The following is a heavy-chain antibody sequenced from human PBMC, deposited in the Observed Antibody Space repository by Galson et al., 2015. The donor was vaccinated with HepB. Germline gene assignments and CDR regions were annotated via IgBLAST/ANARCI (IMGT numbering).Heavy chain of an antibody. V-gene: IGHV4-30-4*07. CDR3: ARRLGAFDI. D-gene: IGHD4-11*01. CDR1: GGSISSGGYS. Sequence: TLSLTCAVSGGSISSGGYSWSWIRQPPGKGLEWIGYIYYSGSTYYNPSLKSRVTISVDTSKNQFSLKLSSVTAADTAVYYCARRLGAFDIWGQGTMVTVSS. CDR2: IYYSGST. J-gene: IGHJ3*02.